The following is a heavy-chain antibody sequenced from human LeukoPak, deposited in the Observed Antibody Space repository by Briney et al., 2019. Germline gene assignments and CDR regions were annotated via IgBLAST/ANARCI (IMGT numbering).Heavy chain of an antibody. V-gene: IGHV3-7*01. Sequence: PGGSLRLSCAASGFTFSSYWMSWVRQAPGKGLEGVANIKQEGSEKYYVDSVKGRFTISRDNAKNSLYLQMNSLRAEDTAVYYCARDRGYDYVWGSYRYTGAFDIWGQGTMVTVSS. J-gene: IGHJ3*02. CDR3: ARDRGYDYVWGSYRYTGAFDI. D-gene: IGHD3-16*02. CDR2: IKQEGSEK. CDR1: GFTFSSYW.